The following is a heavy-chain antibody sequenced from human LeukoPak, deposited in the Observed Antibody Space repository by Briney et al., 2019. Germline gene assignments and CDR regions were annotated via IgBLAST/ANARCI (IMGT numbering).Heavy chain of an antibody. J-gene: IGHJ5*02. CDR1: GGTFSSYA. V-gene: IGHV1-69*05. CDR3: ARDGVVVVPAAPYNWFDP. CDR2: IIPIFGTA. D-gene: IGHD2-2*01. Sequence: SVKVSCKASGGTFSSYAISWVRQAPGQGLEWTGRIIPIFGTANYAQKFQGRVTITTDESTSTAYMELSSLRSEDTAVYYCARDGVVVVPAAPYNWFDPWGQGTLVTVSS.